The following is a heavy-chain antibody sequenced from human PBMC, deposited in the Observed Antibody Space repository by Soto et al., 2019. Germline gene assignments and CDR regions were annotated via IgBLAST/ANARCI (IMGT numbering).Heavy chain of an antibody. Sequence: GGSLRLSCAASGFTFSSYSMNWVRQAPGKGLEWVSSISSSSSYIYYADSVKGRFTISRDNAKNSLYLQMNSLRAEDTAVYYCARDFGGVIAAEYFQHWGQGTLVTVSS. CDR2: ISSSSSYI. J-gene: IGHJ1*01. V-gene: IGHV3-21*01. D-gene: IGHD3-16*02. CDR1: GFTFSSYS. CDR3: ARDFGGVIAAEYFQH.